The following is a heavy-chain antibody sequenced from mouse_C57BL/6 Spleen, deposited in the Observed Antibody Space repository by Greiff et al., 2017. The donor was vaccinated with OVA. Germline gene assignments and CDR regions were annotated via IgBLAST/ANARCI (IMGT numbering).Heavy chain of an antibody. CDR2: IWSDGST. J-gene: IGHJ4*01. V-gene: IGHV2-6-1*01. Sequence: QVQLKESGPGLVAPSQSLSITCTVSGFSLTSYGVHWVRQPPGKGLEWLVVIWSDGSTTYNSALKSRLSISKDNSKSQVFLKMNSLRTDDTAMYYCARQGDDYDEDAMDYWGQGTSVTVSA. D-gene: IGHD2-4*01. CDR3: ARQGDDYDEDAMDY. CDR1: GFSLTSYG.